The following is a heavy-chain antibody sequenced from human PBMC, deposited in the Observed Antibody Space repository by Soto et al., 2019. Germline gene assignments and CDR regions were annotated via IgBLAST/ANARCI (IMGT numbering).Heavy chain of an antibody. CDR2: INHSGST. CDR3: ARGVPRCRPATAIPGGNWFDP. V-gene: IGHV4-34*01. J-gene: IGHJ5*02. D-gene: IGHD2-2*02. Sequence: SETLSLTCAVYGGSFSGYYWSWIRQPPGKGLEWIGEINHSGSTNYNPSLKSRVTISVDTSKNQFSLKLSSVTAADTAVYYCARGVPRCRPATAIPGGNWFDPWGQGTMVTVYS. CDR1: GGSFSGYY.